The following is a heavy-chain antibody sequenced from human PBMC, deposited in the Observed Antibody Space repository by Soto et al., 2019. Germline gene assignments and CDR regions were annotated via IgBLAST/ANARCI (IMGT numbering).Heavy chain of an antibody. Sequence: QVQLQESGPGLVKPSQTLSLTRTVSGGSISSGGYYWSWIRQHPGKGLEWIGYIYYSGSTYYNPSLKSRVTISVDTSKNQFSLKLSSVTAADTAVYYCARGGILFAYYGMDVWGQGTTVTVSS. CDR3: ARGGILFAYYGMDV. CDR2: IYYSGST. D-gene: IGHD3-16*01. V-gene: IGHV4-31*03. J-gene: IGHJ6*02. CDR1: GGSISSGGYY.